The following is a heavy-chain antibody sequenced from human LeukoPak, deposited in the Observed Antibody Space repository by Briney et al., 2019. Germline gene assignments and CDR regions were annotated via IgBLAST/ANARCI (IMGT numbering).Heavy chain of an antibody. CDR1: GFTFSTYS. CDR2: ISSSRSYI. CDR3: AREYYDTSGDFQH. D-gene: IGHD3-22*01. Sequence: GGSLRLSCAASGFTFSTYSTHWVRHTPGKGREWVSSISSSRSYIYYADSVKGRFTISRDNAKNSLYLQMNSLRVEDTAVYYCAREYYDTSGDFQHWGQGTLVTVSS. J-gene: IGHJ1*01. V-gene: IGHV3-21*01.